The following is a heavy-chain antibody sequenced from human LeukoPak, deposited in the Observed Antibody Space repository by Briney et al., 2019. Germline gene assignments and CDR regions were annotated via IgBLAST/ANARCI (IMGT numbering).Heavy chain of an antibody. D-gene: IGHD2-2*01. CDR1: GFTFSSYW. CDR2: IKQHATEQ. CDR3: ARFHYCSSTNCYPRHFDY. Sequence: GGSLRLSCAASGFTFSSYWMSWVRQAPGKGLEWVANIKQHATEQYYVESAKGRFTISRDNTKNSLYLQVNSLRAEDTAVYYCARFHYCSSTNCYPRHFDYWGQGTLVTVSS. J-gene: IGHJ4*02. V-gene: IGHV3-7*01.